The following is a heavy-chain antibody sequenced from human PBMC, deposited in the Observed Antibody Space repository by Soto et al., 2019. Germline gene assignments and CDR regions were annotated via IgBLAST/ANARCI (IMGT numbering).Heavy chain of an antibody. Sequence: QLQLQESGPGLVKPSETLSLTCTVSGGSISSSSYYWGWIRQPPGKGLEWIGSIYYSGSTYYNPSLKSRVTISVDTSKNQFSLKLSSVTAADTAVYYCARLSPQITIFGVDFDYWGQGTLVTVSS. D-gene: IGHD3-3*01. J-gene: IGHJ4*02. V-gene: IGHV4-39*01. CDR3: ARLSPQITIFGVDFDY. CDR2: IYYSGST. CDR1: GGSISSSSYY.